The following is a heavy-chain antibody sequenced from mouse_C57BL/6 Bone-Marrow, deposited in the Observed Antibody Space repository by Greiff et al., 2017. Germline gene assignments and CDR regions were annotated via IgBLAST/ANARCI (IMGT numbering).Heavy chain of an antibody. D-gene: IGHD1-1*01. J-gene: IGHJ2*01. CDR3: ARSFITTVEGDY. CDR2: IYPGDGDT. V-gene: IGHV1-80*01. CDR1: GYAFSSYW. Sequence: VQLQQSGAELVKPGASVKISCKASGYAFSSYWMNWVKQRPGKGLEWIGQIYPGDGDTNYNGKFKGKATLTADKSSSTAYMQLSSLTSEDSAVYFCARSFITTVEGDYWGQGTTLTVSS.